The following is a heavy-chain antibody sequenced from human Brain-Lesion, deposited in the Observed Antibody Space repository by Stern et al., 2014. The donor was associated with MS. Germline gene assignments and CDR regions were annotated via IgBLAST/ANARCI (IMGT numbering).Heavy chain of an antibody. V-gene: IGHV4-4*02. D-gene: IGHD6-13*01. J-gene: IGHJ4*02. CDR2: SDHSGST. Sequence: VQLLESGPGLVKPSGTLSLTCAVSGGSISSSNWWSWVRQSPGKGLEWIGESDHSGSTIYNPSLKSRVTVSVDTSKNRFSLNLRSVPAADPAVYFCARFPASRPHVFDSWGQGTLVTVSS. CDR1: GGSISSSNW. CDR3: ARFPASRPHVFDS.